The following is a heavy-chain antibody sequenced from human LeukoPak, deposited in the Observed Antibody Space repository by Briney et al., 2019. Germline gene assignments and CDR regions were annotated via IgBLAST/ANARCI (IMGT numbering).Heavy chain of an antibody. D-gene: IGHD3-3*01. CDR2: FDPEDGYT. CDR1: GYAITELP. V-gene: IGHV1-24*01. J-gene: IGHJ4*02. CDR3: ATGLLPKVYDFWTD. Sequence: ASVKVSCKVSGYAITELPMHWVRQFPGKGLEWMGGFDPEDGYTMYAQKFQGRISMTEDTSTNTAYLDVGSLRSEDTAVYYCATGLLPKVYDFWTDWGQGTLVIVSS.